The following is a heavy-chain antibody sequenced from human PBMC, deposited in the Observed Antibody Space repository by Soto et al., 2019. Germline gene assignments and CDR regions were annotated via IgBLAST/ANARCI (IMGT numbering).Heavy chain of an antibody. Sequence: QVQLQQWGAGLLKPSETLSLTCAVYGGSFSGYYWSWIRQPPGKGLEWIGEINHSGSTNYNPSLKSRVTISVDTSKNQFSLKLSSVTAADTAVYYCARGPYSNYRYSPYYYYYMDVWGKGTTVTVSS. J-gene: IGHJ6*03. CDR1: GGSFSGYY. CDR3: ARGPYSNYRYSPYYYYYMDV. D-gene: IGHD4-4*01. V-gene: IGHV4-34*01. CDR2: INHSGST.